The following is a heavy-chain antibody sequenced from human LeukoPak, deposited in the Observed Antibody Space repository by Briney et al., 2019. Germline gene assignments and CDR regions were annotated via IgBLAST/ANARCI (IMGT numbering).Heavy chain of an antibody. Sequence: SETLSLTCTVSGGSISSIRYYWSWIRQPAGKGLEWIGEINHSGSTNYNPSLKSRVTISVDTSKNQFSLKLSSVTAADTAVYYCASLFAEFDYWGQGTLVTVSS. CDR3: ASLFAEFDY. J-gene: IGHJ4*02. CDR1: GGSISSIRYY. CDR2: INHSGST. V-gene: IGHV4-39*07.